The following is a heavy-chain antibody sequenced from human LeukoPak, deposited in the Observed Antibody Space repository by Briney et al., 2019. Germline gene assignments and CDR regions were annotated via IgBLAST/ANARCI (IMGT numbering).Heavy chain of an antibody. V-gene: IGHV4-59*01. Sequence: KPSATLSLTCSVSGASINSGIWSWIRQPPGKGLEWIGLLYPSGSTNYTPSLKSRVTISVDTSRTQFSLKLSSMTAADTAVYYCAGGHYPLENWGQGNLVTVSS. D-gene: IGHD1-26*01. J-gene: IGHJ4*02. CDR3: AGGHYPLEN. CDR2: LYPSGST. CDR1: GASINSGI.